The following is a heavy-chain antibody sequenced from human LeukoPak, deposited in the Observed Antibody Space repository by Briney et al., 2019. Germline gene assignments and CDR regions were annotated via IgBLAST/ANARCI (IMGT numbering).Heavy chain of an antibody. V-gene: IGHV3-11*04. D-gene: IGHD3-22*01. CDR1: GFMFDSFY. CDR3: ARSLIVASEDY. J-gene: IGHJ4*02. CDR2: ISASGAVP. Sequence: KPGGSLRLSCAASGFMFDSFYMGWIRQVPGKGLDYIALISASGAVPYYAESVKGRLTISRDNAKNSVSLQMNSLSADDTAVYYCARSLIVASEDYWGQGTLVTVSS.